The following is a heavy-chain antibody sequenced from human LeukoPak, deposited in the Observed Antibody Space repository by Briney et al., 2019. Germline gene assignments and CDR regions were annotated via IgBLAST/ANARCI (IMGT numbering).Heavy chain of an antibody. CDR2: IIPVLGMT. J-gene: IGHJ6*03. D-gene: IGHD2-2*01. CDR1: GGTFSYYT. V-gene: IGHV1-69*02. CDR3: ARATSEIPAAALTGSKYYYYYYMDV. Sequence: GASVKVSCKASGGTFSYYTISWVRQAPGQGLEWMVRIIPVLGMTNYAQKFQGRVTITADKSTGTAYMELSSLRSEDTAVYYCARATSEIPAAALTGSKYYYYYYMDVWDKRTTVTVSS.